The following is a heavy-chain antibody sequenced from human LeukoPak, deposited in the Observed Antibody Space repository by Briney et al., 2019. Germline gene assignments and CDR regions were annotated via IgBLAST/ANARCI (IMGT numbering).Heavy chain of an antibody. D-gene: IGHD2-2*01. CDR2: ISGSGGST. V-gene: IGHV3-23*01. CDR3: AKDTRGVVVPAAPFDY. Sequence: GGSLRLSCAASGFTFSNYAMGWVRQAPGKGLEWVSAISGSGGSTYYADSVKGRFTISRDNSKNTLYLQMNSLRAEDTAVYYCAKDTRGVVVPAAPFDYWGQGTLVTVSS. J-gene: IGHJ4*02. CDR1: GFTFSNYA.